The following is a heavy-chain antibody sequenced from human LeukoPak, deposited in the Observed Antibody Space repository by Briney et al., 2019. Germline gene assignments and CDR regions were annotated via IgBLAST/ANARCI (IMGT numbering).Heavy chain of an antibody. J-gene: IGHJ4*02. D-gene: IGHD3-10*01. CDR2: ISNDGNNK. V-gene: IGHV3-30*03. CDR3: ARGGGVLLWFGELRPKSFDY. CDR1: GFPFSSYG. Sequence: GMSLRLSCAASGFPFSSYGMHWVRQAPGKGLEWVAAISNDGNNKFYADSVKGRFTISRDNPKNTMNLQMNSLRAEDTAVYYCARGGGVLLWFGELRPKSFDYWGQGTLVTVSS.